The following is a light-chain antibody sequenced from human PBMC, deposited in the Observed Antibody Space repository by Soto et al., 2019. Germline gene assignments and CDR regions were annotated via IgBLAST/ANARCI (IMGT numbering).Light chain of an antibody. CDR2: GAS. CDR1: QSVSSSY. V-gene: IGKV3-20*01. Sequence: EIVLTQSPGTLSLSPGERATLSCRASQSVSSSYLAWYQQKPGQAPRFLIYGASRRVTGIPDRFSGSGSGTDFTLTISRLEPEDFAVYYCQQYGSSPYTFGQGTKLEIK. CDR3: QQYGSSPYT. J-gene: IGKJ2*01.